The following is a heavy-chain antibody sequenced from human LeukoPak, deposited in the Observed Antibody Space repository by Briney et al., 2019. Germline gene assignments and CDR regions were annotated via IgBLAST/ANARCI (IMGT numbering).Heavy chain of an antibody. J-gene: IGHJ4*02. D-gene: IGHD3-10*01. CDR3: AFLGYGSGFNSGY. Sequence: PGGSLRLSCATSGLTFSSHEMNWVRQAPGKGLEWVSYISSSGSTRYYADSVKGGLSICRGNAKKSLYLQMNSLRAEDTAVYYCAFLGYGSGFNSGYWGQGTLVTVSS. CDR1: GLTFSSHE. V-gene: IGHV3-48*03. CDR2: ISSSGSTR.